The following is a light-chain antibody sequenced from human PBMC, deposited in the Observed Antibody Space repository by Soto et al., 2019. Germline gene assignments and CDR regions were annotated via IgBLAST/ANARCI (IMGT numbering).Light chain of an antibody. CDR1: QSVSSSY. J-gene: IGKJ5*01. CDR2: GAS. Sequence: EIVLTQSPGTLSLSPGERATFSCRASQSVSSSYIAWYQQKRGQAPRRLIYGASIRATGIPDRFSGSGSGTDFTLTVSRLEPEDFAVYYCQQQGRSWITFGQGTRLEIK. V-gene: IGKV3-20*01. CDR3: QQQGRSWIT.